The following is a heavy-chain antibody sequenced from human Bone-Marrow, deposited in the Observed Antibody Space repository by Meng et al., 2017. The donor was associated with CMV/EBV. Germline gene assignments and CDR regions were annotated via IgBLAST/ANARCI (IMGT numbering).Heavy chain of an antibody. V-gene: IGHV3-43D*03. CDR1: GFSFDDYA. CDR3: ARDATGSGYYYYGMDV. J-gene: IGHJ6*02. Sequence: GESLKISCAASGFSFDDYAMHWVRQAPGKGLEWVSLISWDGGSTYYADSVKGRFTISRDNAKNSLYLQMNSLRAEDTALYHCARDATGSGYYYYGMDVWGQGTTVTVSS. D-gene: IGHD3-10*01. CDR2: ISWDGGST.